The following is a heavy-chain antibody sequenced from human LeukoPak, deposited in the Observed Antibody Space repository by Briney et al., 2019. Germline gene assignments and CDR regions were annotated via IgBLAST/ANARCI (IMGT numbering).Heavy chain of an antibody. CDR3: ARELGYSGYRPRYGMDV. CDR1: GYTFTGYY. D-gene: IGHD5-12*01. J-gene: IGHJ6*02. V-gene: IGHV1-2*02. CDR2: INPNSGGT. Sequence: GASVKVSCKASGYTFTGYYMHWVRQAPGQGLEWMGWINPNSGGTNYAQKFQGRVTMTRDTSISTAYMELSRLRSDDTAVYYCARELGYSGYRPRYGMDVWGQGTTVTVSS.